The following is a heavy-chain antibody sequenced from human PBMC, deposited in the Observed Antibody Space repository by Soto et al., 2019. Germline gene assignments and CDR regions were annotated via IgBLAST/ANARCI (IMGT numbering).Heavy chain of an antibody. J-gene: IGHJ4*02. CDR1: GFTFSNAW. CDR2: IKSKTDGGTT. D-gene: IGHD3-3*01. CDR3: ITDFGVVYQEY. Sequence: EVQLVESGGGLVKPGGSLRLSCAASGFTFSNAWMSWVRQAPGKGLEWVGRIKSKTDGGTTDYAAPVKGRFTISRDDSKNTLYLQMNSLKTEDTAVYYCITDFGVVYQEYWGQGTLVTVSS. V-gene: IGHV3-15*01.